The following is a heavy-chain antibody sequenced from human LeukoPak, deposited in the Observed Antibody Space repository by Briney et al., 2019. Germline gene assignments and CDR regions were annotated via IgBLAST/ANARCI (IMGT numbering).Heavy chain of an antibody. Sequence: SETLSLTCAVYGGSFSGYFWSWIRQPPGKGLEWIGEISHSGSTNYNPSLKSRVSTSFDTSKNQFSLKLSSVTAADTAVYYCARGSLGPRLNVWGQGTLVTASS. J-gene: IGHJ4*02. V-gene: IGHV4-34*01. CDR2: ISHSGST. CDR3: ARGSLGPRLNV. CDR1: GGSFSGYF. D-gene: IGHD1-1*01.